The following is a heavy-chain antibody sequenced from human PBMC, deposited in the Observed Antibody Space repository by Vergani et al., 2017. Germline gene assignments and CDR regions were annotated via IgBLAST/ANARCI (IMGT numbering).Heavy chain of an antibody. CDR1: GFSLSTSGMC. CDR2: IDWDDDK. D-gene: IGHD3-22*01. Sequence: QVTLRESGPALVKPTQTLTLTCTFSGFSLSTSGMCVSWIRQPPGNALEWLARIDWDDDKYYSTSLKTRLTISKDTSKNQVVLTMTNRDPVDTATYYCARATPDYYDSSGYYYGIHFDDWSQGTLVTVSS. J-gene: IGHJ4*02. V-gene: IGHV2-70*15. CDR3: ARATPDYYDSSGYYYGIHFDD.